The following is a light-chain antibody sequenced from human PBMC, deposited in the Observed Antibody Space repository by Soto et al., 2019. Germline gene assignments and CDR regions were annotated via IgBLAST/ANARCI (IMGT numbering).Light chain of an antibody. J-gene: IGKJ1*01. Sequence: EKVMTQSPATLSMSPGERATLSCRASQSVSRYLAWYQQKPGQAPRHLIYGASTRATGIPARFSGSGSGTEFTLTISSLQSEDFAVYYCQQYSNWPSWTFGQGTKVEVK. CDR2: GAS. CDR1: QSVSRY. CDR3: QQYSNWPSWT. V-gene: IGKV3-15*01.